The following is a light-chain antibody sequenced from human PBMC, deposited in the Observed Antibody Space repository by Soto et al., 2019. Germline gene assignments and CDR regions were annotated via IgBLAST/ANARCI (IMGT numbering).Light chain of an antibody. CDR3: QQRSNWPT. CDR2: DAS. J-gene: IGKJ4*01. CDR1: QSVSSY. V-gene: IGKV3-11*01. Sequence: EIVLTQSPATLSLSPGERATLSCRASQSVSSYLARYQQKPAQSPSLLIYDASNRATGIPARFSGSGSGTDFTLTISSLVPEAFAVYYCQQRSNWPTFGGGTKVEIK.